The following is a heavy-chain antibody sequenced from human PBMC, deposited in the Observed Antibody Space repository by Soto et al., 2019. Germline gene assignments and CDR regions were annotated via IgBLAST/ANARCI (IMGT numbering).Heavy chain of an antibody. D-gene: IGHD3-22*01. V-gene: IGHV1-69*13. CDR3: ARVGYYYDSSGPNSNYYYYYGMDV. CDR2: IIPIFGTA. Sequence: SLKVSCKASGDTFSSYPISRVRQAPGQELEWMGGIIPIFGTANYAQKFQGRVTITADESTSTAYMELSSLRSEDTAVYYCARVGYYYDSSGPNSNYYYYYGMDVWGQGTTVTVSS. J-gene: IGHJ6*02. CDR1: GDTFSSYP.